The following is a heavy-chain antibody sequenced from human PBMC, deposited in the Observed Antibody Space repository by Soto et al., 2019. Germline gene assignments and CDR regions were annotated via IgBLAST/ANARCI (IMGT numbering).Heavy chain of an antibody. CDR1: GYTFTSYG. J-gene: IGHJ4*02. CDR3: ARSNRMIGPNGVDY. CDR2: ISAYNGNT. D-gene: IGHD3-22*01. Sequence: ASVKVSCKASGYTFTSYGISWVRQAPGQGLEWMGWISAYNGNTNYAQKLQGRVTMTTDTSTSTAYMELRSLRSDDTAVYYCARSNRMIGPNGVDYWGQGTLVTVSS. V-gene: IGHV1-18*04.